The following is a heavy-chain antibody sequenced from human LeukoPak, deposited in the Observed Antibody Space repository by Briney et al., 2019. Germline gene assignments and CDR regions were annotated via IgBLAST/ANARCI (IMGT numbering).Heavy chain of an antibody. CDR3: AKDVGKWESLHFFDY. CDR1: GFTFSSYA. Sequence: GGSLRLSCVASGFTFSSYAMSWVRQAPGKGLEWISGISGSGASTYYADSVKGRFTISRDDSRNTLYLQMNSLRGDDTAVYYCAKDVGKWESLHFFDYWGQGTPVTVSS. D-gene: IGHD1-26*01. V-gene: IGHV3-23*01. CDR2: ISGSGAST. J-gene: IGHJ4*02.